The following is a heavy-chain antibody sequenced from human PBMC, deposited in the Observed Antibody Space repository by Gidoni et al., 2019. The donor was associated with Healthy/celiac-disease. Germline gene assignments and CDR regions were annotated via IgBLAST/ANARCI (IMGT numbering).Heavy chain of an antibody. J-gene: IGHJ6*02. Sequence: EVQLVESGGGLVQPGGSLRLSCAASAFTFSSYDMHWVRQATGKGLEWVSAIGTAGDTYYPGSVKGRFTISRENAKNSLYLQMNSLRAGDTAVYYCARVAAGYYYYGMDVWGQGTTVTVSS. CDR2: IGTAGDT. V-gene: IGHV3-13*01. CDR3: ARVAAGYYYYGMDV. D-gene: IGHD6-13*01. CDR1: AFTFSSYD.